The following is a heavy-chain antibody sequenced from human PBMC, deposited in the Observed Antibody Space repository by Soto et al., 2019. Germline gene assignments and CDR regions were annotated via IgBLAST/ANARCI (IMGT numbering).Heavy chain of an antibody. CDR2: IWYDGNKK. J-gene: IGHJ5*02. V-gene: IGHV3-33*01. D-gene: IGHD2-15*01. CDR3: VRLGGSRPSVRFDL. CDR1: GFTFSHYG. Sequence: QVQLVESGGGVVQPGRSLRLSCAASGFTFSHYGINWVRQAPGKGLEWVALIWYDGNKKNYADSVKGRFTISRDNSKNTLYLHMNSLRVEDTAVYYCVRLGGSRPSVRFDLWGQGTLVTVSS.